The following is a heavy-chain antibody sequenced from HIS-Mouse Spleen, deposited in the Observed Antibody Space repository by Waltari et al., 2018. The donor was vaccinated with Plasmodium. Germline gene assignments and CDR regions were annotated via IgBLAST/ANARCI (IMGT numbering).Heavy chain of an antibody. CDR3: AKLCYYGSGSYYHDAFDI. J-gene: IGHJ3*02. V-gene: IGHV3-33*06. CDR2: IWYDGGNK. CDR1: GFTFCSYG. D-gene: IGHD3-10*01. Sequence: QVQLVESGGGVVQPGRSLRLSCAASGFTFCSYGMYWVREAPVKGLEWVAVIWYDGGNKYYADSVKGRFTIPRDNSKNTLYLQMNSLRAEDTAVYYCAKLCYYGSGSYYHDAFDIWGQGTMVTVSS.